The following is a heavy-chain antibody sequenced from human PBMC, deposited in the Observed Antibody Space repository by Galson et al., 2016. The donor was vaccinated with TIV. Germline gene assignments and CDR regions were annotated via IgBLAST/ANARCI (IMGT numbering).Heavy chain of an antibody. V-gene: IGHV3-20*04. Sequence: SLRLSCAASGFIFDEHAMSWVRQVPGKGLEWVAGINWNGEWTLYADSVKGPFTISRDSARRSVYLQMDSLSVEDTAFYYCARGSPVRCSNFSCYLAHWGQGTLVTVSS. CDR1: GFIFDEHA. CDR2: INWNGEWT. J-gene: IGHJ4*02. CDR3: ARGSPVRCSNFSCYLAH. D-gene: IGHD2-2*01.